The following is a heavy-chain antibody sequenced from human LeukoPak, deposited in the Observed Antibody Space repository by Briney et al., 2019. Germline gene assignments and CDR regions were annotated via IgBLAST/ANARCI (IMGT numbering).Heavy chain of an antibody. D-gene: IGHD3-22*01. Sequence: SETLSLTCTVSGGSISSSSYYWGWIRQPPGKGLEWIGSIYYSGSTYYNPSLKSRVTISVDTSKNQFSLKLSSVTAADTAVYYCAYDSSGYHWGQGTLVTVSS. J-gene: IGHJ5*02. V-gene: IGHV4-39*07. CDR1: GGSISSSSYY. CDR2: IYYSGST. CDR3: AYDSSGYH.